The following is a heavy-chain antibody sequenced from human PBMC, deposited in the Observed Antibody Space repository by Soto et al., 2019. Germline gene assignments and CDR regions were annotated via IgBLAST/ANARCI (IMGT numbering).Heavy chain of an antibody. D-gene: IGHD6-13*01. V-gene: IGHV4-30-2*01. J-gene: IGHJ4*02. CDR3: ARGPWGSSSWWGYFDY. Sequence: PSETLSLTCAVSGGSISSGGYSWSWIRQPPGKGLEWIGYIYHSGSTYYNPSLKSRVTISVDRSKNQFSLKLSSVTAADTAVYYCARGPWGSSSWWGYFDYWGQGTLVTVSS. CDR2: IYHSGST. CDR1: GGSISSGGYS.